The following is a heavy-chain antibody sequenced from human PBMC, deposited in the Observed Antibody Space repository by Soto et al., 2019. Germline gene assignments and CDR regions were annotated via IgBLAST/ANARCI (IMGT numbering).Heavy chain of an antibody. CDR3: ARPGKVGPAAHYYGMDV. V-gene: IGHV5-51*01. CDR2: IYPGDSDT. J-gene: IGHJ6*02. CDR1: GYSFTSYW. Sequence: PGESLKISCNGSGYSFTSYWIGWVRQMPGKGLEWMGIIYPGDSDTRYSPSFQGQVTISADKSISTAYLQWSSLNASDTAMYYCARPGKVGPAAHYYGMDVWGQGTTVTVSS. D-gene: IGHD2-2*01.